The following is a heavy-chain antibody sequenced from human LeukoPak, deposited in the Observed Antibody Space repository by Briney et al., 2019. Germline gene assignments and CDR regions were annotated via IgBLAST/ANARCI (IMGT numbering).Heavy chain of an antibody. D-gene: IGHD5-12*01. Sequence: SETLSLTCTVSGGSISSYYWSWIRQPPGKGLEWIGYIYHSGSTNYNPSLKSRVTISVDTSKNQFSLKLSSVTAADTAVYYCARGYSGYDWIDYWGQGTLVTVSS. CDR2: IYHSGST. J-gene: IGHJ4*02. V-gene: IGHV4-59*01. CDR1: GGSISSYY. CDR3: ARGYSGYDWIDY.